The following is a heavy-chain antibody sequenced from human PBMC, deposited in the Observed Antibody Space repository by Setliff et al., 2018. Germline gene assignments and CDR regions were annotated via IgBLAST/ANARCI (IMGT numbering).Heavy chain of an antibody. V-gene: IGHV4-61*02. CDR3: ARDLAAAGQEDAFDI. CDR2: IYTSGST. Sequence: SETLSLTCTVSGGSISSGSYYWSWIRQPAGKGLEWIGRIYTSGSTNYNPSLKSRVTISVDTSKNQFSLKLSSVTAADTAVYYCARDLAAAGQEDAFDIWGQGAMVTVSS. CDR1: GGSISSGSYY. J-gene: IGHJ3*02. D-gene: IGHD6-13*01.